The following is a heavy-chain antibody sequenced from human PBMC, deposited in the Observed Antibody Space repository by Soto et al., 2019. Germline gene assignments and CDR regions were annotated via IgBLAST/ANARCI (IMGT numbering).Heavy chain of an antibody. J-gene: IGHJ4*02. Sequence: ASETLSLTCTVSGGSISSSSYYWGWIRQPPGKGLEWIGSIYYSGSTYYNPSLKSRVTISVDTSKNQFSLKLSSVTAADTAVYYCARLLYSSGWYCDYWGQGTLVTVSS. D-gene: IGHD6-19*01. CDR2: IYYSGST. CDR3: ARLLYSSGWYCDY. V-gene: IGHV4-39*01. CDR1: GGSISSSSYY.